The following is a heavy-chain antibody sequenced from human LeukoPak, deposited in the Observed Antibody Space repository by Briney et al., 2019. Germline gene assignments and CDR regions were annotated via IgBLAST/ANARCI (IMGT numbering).Heavy chain of an antibody. CDR1: GFSFSSCA. V-gene: IGHV3-23*01. CDR2: ISASGGAT. CDR3: AKDPVTGYFDY. D-gene: IGHD4-4*01. J-gene: IGHJ4*02. Sequence: GGSLRLSCAASGFSFSSCAMTWVRQAPGKGLEWVSRISASGGATYYADSVKGRFTISRDTSKNTLYLQIDSLGAEDTAVYYCAKDPVTGYFDYWGQGTLVTVSS.